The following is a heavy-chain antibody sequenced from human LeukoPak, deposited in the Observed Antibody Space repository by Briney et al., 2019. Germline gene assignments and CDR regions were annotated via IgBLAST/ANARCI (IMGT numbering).Heavy chain of an antibody. D-gene: IGHD6-13*01. CDR1: GFTFSSYA. V-gene: IGHV3-23*01. CDR2: ISGSGGST. Sequence: GGSLRLSCAASGFTFSSYAMSWVRQAPGKGLEGVSGISGSGGSTYYADSVKGRFTISRDNSKNTLYLQMNSLRAEDTAVYYCAKDLSSSSWPAWFDPWGQGTLVTVSS. J-gene: IGHJ5*02. CDR3: AKDLSSSSWPAWFDP.